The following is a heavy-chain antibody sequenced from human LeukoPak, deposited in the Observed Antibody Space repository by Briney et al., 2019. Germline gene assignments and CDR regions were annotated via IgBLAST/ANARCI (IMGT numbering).Heavy chain of an antibody. D-gene: IGHD1-1*01. Sequence: SVKVSCKASGGTFSSYAISWVRQAPGQRLEWMGRIIPILGIANYAQKFQGRVTITADKSTSTAYMELRSLRSDDTAMYYCAILDLEDGFDYWGQGTLVTVSS. CDR3: AILDLEDGFDY. CDR2: IIPILGIA. V-gene: IGHV1-69*04. J-gene: IGHJ4*02. CDR1: GGTFSSYA.